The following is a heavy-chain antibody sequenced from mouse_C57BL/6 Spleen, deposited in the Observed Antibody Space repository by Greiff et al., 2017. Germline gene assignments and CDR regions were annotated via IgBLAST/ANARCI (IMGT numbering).Heavy chain of an antibody. D-gene: IGHD1-1*01. V-gene: IGHV1-9*01. J-gene: IGHJ4*01. CDR3: ARFTYGSSPDLSMDY. CDR1: GYTFTGYW. CDR2: ILPGSGST. Sequence: QVQLKPSGAELMKPGASVKLSCKATGYTFTGYWIEWVKQRPGHGLEWIGEILPGSGSTNYNEKFKGKATFTADTSSNTAYMQLSSLTTEDSAIYYCARFTYGSSPDLSMDYGGQGTSVTVSS.